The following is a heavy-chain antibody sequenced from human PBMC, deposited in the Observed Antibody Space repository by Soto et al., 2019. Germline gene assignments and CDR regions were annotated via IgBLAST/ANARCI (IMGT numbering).Heavy chain of an antibody. CDR1: GFTFSSYW. CDR3: ARDLGGVTFWSGYYYGMDV. J-gene: IGHJ6*02. Sequence: QPGGSLRLSCAASGFTFSSYWMSWVRQAPGKGLEWVANIKQDGSEKYYVDSVKGRFTISRDNAKNSLYLQMNSLRAEDTAVYYCARDLGGVTFWSGYYYGMDVWGQGTTVTVSS. D-gene: IGHD3-3*01. V-gene: IGHV3-7*05. CDR2: IKQDGSEK.